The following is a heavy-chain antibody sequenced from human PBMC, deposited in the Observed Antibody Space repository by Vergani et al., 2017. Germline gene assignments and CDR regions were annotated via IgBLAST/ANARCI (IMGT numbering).Heavy chain of an antibody. CDR1: GMSISNNNYY. D-gene: IGHD6-6*01. J-gene: IGHJ3*02. CDR3: ARHLRQLARNDVFDS. V-gene: IGHV4-39*01. CDR2: IYDSRNN. Sequence: QLQLQESGPRLVKPSETLSLTCSLSGMSISNNNYYWGWIRQPPGKGLEWIGSIYDSRNNNYSPSLKSRVSIAVDTSKNQFSLNLTSVTAADTAVYYCARHLRQLARNDVFDSWGHGTLVTVSS.